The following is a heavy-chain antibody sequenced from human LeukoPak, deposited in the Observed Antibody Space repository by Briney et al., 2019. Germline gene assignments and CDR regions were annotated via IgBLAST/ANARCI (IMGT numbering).Heavy chain of an antibody. CDR3: ARDSVYDSSGLYFDY. CDR2: IGGRGGST. V-gene: IGHV3-23*01. CDR1: GFVFSDYT. Sequence: PGESLRLSCAGSGFVFSDYTMTWVRQAPGKGLEWVSAIGGRGGSTYYADSVKGRFTISRDNSKNTLYLQMNSLRAEDTAVYYCARDSVYDSSGLYFDYWGQGTLVTVSS. D-gene: IGHD3-22*01. J-gene: IGHJ4*02.